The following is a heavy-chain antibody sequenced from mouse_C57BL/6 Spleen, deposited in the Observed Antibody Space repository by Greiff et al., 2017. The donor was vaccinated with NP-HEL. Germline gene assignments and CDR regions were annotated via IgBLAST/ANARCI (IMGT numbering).Heavy chain of an antibody. V-gene: IGHV5-17*01. D-gene: IGHD1-2*01. CDR1: GFTFSDYG. CDR2: ISSGSSTI. Sequence: EVKLVESGGGLVKPGGSLKLSCAASGFTFSDYGMHWVRQAPEKGLEWVAYISSGSSTIYYADTVKGRFTISRDNAKNTLFLQMTSLGSEDTAMYYCARSSTARDAMDYWGQGTSVTVSS. J-gene: IGHJ4*01. CDR3: ARSSTARDAMDY.